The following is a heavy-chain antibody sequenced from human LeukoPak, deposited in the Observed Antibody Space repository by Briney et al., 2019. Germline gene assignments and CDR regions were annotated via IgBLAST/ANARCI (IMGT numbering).Heavy chain of an antibody. D-gene: IGHD3-16*02. CDR2: IIPIFGTA. Sequence: SVKVSCKASGGTFISYAISWVRQAPGQGLEWMGGIIPIFGTANYAQKFQGRVTITADESTSTAYMELSSLRSEDTAVYYCARDQSDYVWGSYRYLYYFDYWGQGTLVTVSS. V-gene: IGHV1-69*13. CDR1: GGTFISYA. J-gene: IGHJ4*02. CDR3: ARDQSDYVWGSYRYLYYFDY.